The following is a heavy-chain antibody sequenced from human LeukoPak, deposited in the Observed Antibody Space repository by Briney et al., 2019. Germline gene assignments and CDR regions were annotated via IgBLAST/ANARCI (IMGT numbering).Heavy chain of an antibody. D-gene: IGHD6-6*01. V-gene: IGHV1-24*01. Sequence: ASVKVSCKVSGYTLTELSMHWVRQAPGKGLEWMGGFDPEDGETIYAQKFQGRVTMTEDTSTDIAYMELSSLRSGDTAVYYCATEPKRSTPSRPYWGQGTLVTVSS. CDR3: ATEPKRSTPSRPY. CDR1: GYTLTELS. J-gene: IGHJ4*02. CDR2: FDPEDGET.